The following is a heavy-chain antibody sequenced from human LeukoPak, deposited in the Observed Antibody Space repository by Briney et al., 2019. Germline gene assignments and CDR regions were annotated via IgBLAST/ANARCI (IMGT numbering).Heavy chain of an antibody. V-gene: IGHV4-59*01. J-gene: IGHJ4*02. CDR1: GGSFSGYY. CDR3: ARTWGAVAGTDY. CDR2: IYYSGST. Sequence: ESSETLSLTCAVYGGSFSGYYWSWIRQPPGKGLEWIGYIYYSGSTNYNPSLKSRVTISVDTSKNQFSLKLSSVTAADTAVYYCARTWGAVAGTDYWGQGTLVTVSS. D-gene: IGHD6-19*01.